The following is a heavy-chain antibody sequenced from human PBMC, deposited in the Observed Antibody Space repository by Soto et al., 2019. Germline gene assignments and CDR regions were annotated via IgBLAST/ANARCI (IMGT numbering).Heavy chain of an antibody. J-gene: IGHJ4*02. Sequence: EVQLVESGGGLVQPGGSLRLSCAASGFTFSSYAMHWVRQAPGKGLEYVSAISSNGGSTYYANSVKGRFTISRDNSKNPLYLQMGSLRAEDMAVYYCARAEEWELQYYVDYWGQGTLVTVSS. V-gene: IGHV3-64*01. CDR2: ISSNGGST. CDR1: GFTFSSYA. CDR3: ARAEEWELQYYVDY. D-gene: IGHD1-26*01.